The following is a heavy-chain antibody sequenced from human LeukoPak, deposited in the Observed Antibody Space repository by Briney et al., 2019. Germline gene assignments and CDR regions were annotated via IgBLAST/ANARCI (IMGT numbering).Heavy chain of an antibody. CDR2: IYYSGST. J-gene: IGHJ6*03. V-gene: IGHV4-61*03. CDR3: ARTTEGGYTYDYFYYYMDV. Sequence: SETLSLTCTVSGASITIGAESYHWGWIRQPPGKGLEWIGYIYYSGSTNYNPSLKSRVTISVDTSKNHFSLKLSSVTAADTAVYYCARTTEGGYTYDYFYYYMDVWGKGTTVTISS. D-gene: IGHD5-18*01. CDR1: GASITIGAESYH.